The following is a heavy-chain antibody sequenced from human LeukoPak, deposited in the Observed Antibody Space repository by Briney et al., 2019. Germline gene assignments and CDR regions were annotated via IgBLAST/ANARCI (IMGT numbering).Heavy chain of an antibody. J-gene: IGHJ6*04. CDR1: GYSFTSYW. D-gene: IGHD3-10*01. V-gene: IGHV5-10-1*01. Sequence: GESLKISCKGSGYSFTSYWISWVRQMPGKGLEWMGRIDPSDSYTNYSPSFQGHVTISADKSISTAYLQWSSLKASDTAMYYCARLPITMVRGDWVMDVWGKGTTVTVPS. CDR3: ARLPITMVRGDWVMDV. CDR2: IDPSDSYT.